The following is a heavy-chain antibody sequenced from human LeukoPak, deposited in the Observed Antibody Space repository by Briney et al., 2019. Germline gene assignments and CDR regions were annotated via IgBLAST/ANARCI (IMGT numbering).Heavy chain of an antibody. CDR3: VKDRGGLARDFDQ. V-gene: IGHV3-64D*06. J-gene: IGHJ4*02. Sequence: GSLRLSCSASGFIFGHYAMHWVRQAPGKGLEYVSSLKNNGDNIYYTDSVKGRFTISRDNSRNTLYLQLSSLRPEDTAVYYCVKDRGGLARDFDQWGQGTLVTVSS. CDR1: GFIFGHYA. CDR2: LKNNGDNI. D-gene: IGHD3-10*01.